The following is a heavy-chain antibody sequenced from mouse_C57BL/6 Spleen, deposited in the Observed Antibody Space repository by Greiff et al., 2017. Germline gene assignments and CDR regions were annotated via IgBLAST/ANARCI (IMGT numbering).Heavy chain of an antibody. Sequence: QVQLQQSGAELVRPGTSVKVSCKASGYAFTNYLIEWVKQRPGQGLEWIGVINPGSGGTNYNEKFKGKATLTADKSSSTAYMQLSSLTTEDSAVYVGARRGLGGSSYTRTWYFDVWGTGTTVTVSS. J-gene: IGHJ1*03. CDR1: GYAFTNYL. D-gene: IGHD1-1*01. CDR3: ARRGLGGSSYTRTWYFDV. CDR2: INPGSGGT. V-gene: IGHV1-54*01.